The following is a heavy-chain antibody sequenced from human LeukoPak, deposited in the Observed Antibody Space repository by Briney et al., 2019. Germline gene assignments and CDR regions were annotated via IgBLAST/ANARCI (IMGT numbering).Heavy chain of an antibody. V-gene: IGHV4-34*01. J-gene: IGHJ5*02. D-gene: IGHD2/OR15-2a*01. CDR3: ARGFLRRWFDP. CDR2: INHSGST. Sequence: SETLSLTCAVYGGSFSGYYWSWIRQPPGKGLEWIGEINHSGSTNYNPSLKSRATISVDTSKNQFSLKLSSVTAADTAVYYCARGFLRRWFDPWGQGTLVTVSS. CDR1: GGSFSGYY.